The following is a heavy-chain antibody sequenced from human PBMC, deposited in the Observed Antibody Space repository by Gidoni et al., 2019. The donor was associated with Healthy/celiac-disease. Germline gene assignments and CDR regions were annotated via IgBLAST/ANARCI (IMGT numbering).Heavy chain of an antibody. CDR2: IDPSDSYT. V-gene: IGHV5-10-1*03. Sequence: EVQLWQSGAEVKKRGETLRISGKGSGYSFTSYWIRWVRQMPGKGLEWMGRIDPSDSYTNYSPSFQGHVTISADKSISTAYLQWSSLKASDTAMYYCAREEKYYYYMDVWGKGTTVTVSS. CDR3: AREEKYYYYMDV. J-gene: IGHJ6*03. CDR1: GYSFTSYW.